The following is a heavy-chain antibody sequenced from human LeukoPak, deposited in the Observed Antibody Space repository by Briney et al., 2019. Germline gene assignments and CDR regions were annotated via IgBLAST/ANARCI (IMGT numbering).Heavy chain of an antibody. D-gene: IGHD2-2*02. J-gene: IGHJ4*02. V-gene: IGHV1-2*02. Sequence: ASVKVSCKASGYTFTGYYMHWVRQAPGQGLEWMGWINPNSGGTNYAQKFQGRVTMTRDTSISTAYMELSRLRSDDTAVYYCARSLKIVVVPAAIIDYWGQGTLVTVSS. CDR3: ARSLKIVVVPAAIIDY. CDR1: GYTFTGYY. CDR2: INPNSGGT.